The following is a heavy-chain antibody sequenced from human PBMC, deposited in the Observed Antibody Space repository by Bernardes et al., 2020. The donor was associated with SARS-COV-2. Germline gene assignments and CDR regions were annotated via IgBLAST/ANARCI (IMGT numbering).Heavy chain of an antibody. Sequence: GGSLRLSCAASGFTFMSYTMNWVRQAPGRGLEWVASITVSSSYISYADAVKGRFTISRDNAEHSLHLQMDSLRAEDTAVYYCARAQSVATTLGRGYYFDFWGQGTLVTVSS. CDR1: GFTFMSYT. J-gene: IGHJ4*02. D-gene: IGHD2-15*01. CDR3: ARAQSVATTLGRGYYFDF. CDR2: ITVSSSYI. V-gene: IGHV3-21*01.